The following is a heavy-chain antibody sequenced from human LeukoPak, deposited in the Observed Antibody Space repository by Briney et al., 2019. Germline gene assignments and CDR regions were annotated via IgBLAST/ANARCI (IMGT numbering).Heavy chain of an antibody. V-gene: IGHV3-33*01. D-gene: IGHD6-19*01. CDR1: GFTFRNYD. CDR3: SRGQWRGGDY. Sequence: PGGSLRLSCAASGFTFRNYDMHWVRQAPGKGLEWVAVIWSDENKAYYADSLKGRFTISRDNSKSTLYPQMNSLRVEDTAVYFCSRGQWRGGDYWGQGTLVTVSS. CDR2: IWSDENKA. J-gene: IGHJ4*02.